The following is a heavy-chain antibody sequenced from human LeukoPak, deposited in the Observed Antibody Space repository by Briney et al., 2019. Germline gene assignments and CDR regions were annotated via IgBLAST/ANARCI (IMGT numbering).Heavy chain of an antibody. Sequence: PSQTLSLTCAVSGGSISSGGYSWSWIRQPPGKGLEWIGYIYHSGSTYYNPSLKSRVTISVDRSKNQFSLKLSSVTAADTAVYYCARVGGQWIGGRRLYYFDYWGQGTLVTVSS. CDR3: ARVGGQWIGGRRLYYFDY. J-gene: IGHJ4*02. CDR1: GGSISSGGYS. D-gene: IGHD3-10*01. V-gene: IGHV4-30-2*01. CDR2: IYHSGST.